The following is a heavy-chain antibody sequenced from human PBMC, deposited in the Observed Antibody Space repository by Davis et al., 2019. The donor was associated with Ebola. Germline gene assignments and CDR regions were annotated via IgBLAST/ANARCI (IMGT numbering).Heavy chain of an antibody. J-gene: IGHJ4*02. CDR1: GFTFSSYA. Sequence: PSETLSLTCAASGFTFSSYAMHWVRQAPGKGLEWVAVISYDGSNKYYADSVKGRFTISRDNSKNTLYLQMNSLRAEDTAVYYCAKGARITIFGAGLGGFFDYWGQGTLVTVSS. V-gene: IGHV3-30-3*01. CDR3: AKGARITIFGAGLGGFFDY. D-gene: IGHD3-3*01. CDR2: ISYDGSNK.